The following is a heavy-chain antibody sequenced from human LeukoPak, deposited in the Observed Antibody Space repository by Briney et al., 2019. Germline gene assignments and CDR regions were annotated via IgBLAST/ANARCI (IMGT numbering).Heavy chain of an antibody. CDR3: ARAEYSSWYGYIDY. D-gene: IGHD6-13*01. CDR2: IYHSGST. J-gene: IGHJ4*02. Sequence: SETLSLTCAVSGGSISSGGYSWSWIRQPPGKGLEWIGYIYHSGSTYYNPSLKSRVTISVDRSKNQFSLKLSSVTAADTAVYYCARAEYSSWYGYIDYWGQGTLVTVSS. V-gene: IGHV4-30-2*01. CDR1: GGSISSGGYS.